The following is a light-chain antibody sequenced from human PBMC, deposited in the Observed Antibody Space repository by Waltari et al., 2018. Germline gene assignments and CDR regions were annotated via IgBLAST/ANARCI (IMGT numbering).Light chain of an antibody. Sequence: QSALTLSASVSGSPGQSITISCTGTSSDVGGYNDVSCDQQHPGKAPKLMIYEVRNRSSGGSNRFSGSKSGNTASLTISGLQAEDEADYYCSTYTSSSTLFGGGTKLTVL. CDR2: EVR. CDR1: SSDVGGYND. CDR3: STYTSSSTL. J-gene: IGLJ3*02. V-gene: IGLV2-14*01.